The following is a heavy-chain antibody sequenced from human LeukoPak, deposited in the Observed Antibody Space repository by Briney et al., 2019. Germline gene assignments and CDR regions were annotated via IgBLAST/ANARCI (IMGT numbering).Heavy chain of an antibody. V-gene: IGHV7-4-1*02. J-gene: IGHJ3*02. CDR1: GYTRTNYP. Sequence: ASVKVSCKDSGYTRTNYPRNWVRQPPGQGLEWMGWINTDTGNPTYAQGFTGRFVFFLGTSVSTAYLQINSLMAEDTAVYYCARDPVGSHGAFDIWGQGTMVTVSS. D-gene: IGHD6-13*01. CDR3: ARDPVGSHGAFDI. CDR2: INTDTGNP.